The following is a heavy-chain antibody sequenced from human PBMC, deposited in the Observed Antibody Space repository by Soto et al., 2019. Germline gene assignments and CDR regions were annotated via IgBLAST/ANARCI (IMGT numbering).Heavy chain of an antibody. CDR1: GGSISSYY. V-gene: IGHV4-59*08. CDR3: ARHPPHWDAMDV. J-gene: IGHJ6*04. D-gene: IGHD3-16*01. Sequence: QVQLQESGPGQVKPSETLSLTCTVSGGSISSYYWSWFRQPPGRGLEGIGYIYYSGSTSYSPSLKRRVTISVATSKTQNSMSRRYVTAADTAMYYCARHPPHWDAMDVWGKGTTVTVSS. CDR2: IYYSGST.